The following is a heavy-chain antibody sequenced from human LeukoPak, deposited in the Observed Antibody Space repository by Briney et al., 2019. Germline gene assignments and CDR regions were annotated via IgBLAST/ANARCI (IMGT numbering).Heavy chain of an antibody. CDR1: GYSISNGYY. CDR3: ARWEGGSYYDFDY. V-gene: IGHV4-38-2*02. Sequence: SETLSLTCTVSGYSISNGYYWGWIRQPPGKGLEWIGEINHSGSTNYNPSLKSRVTISVDTSKNQFSLKLSSVTAADTAVYYCARWEGGSYYDFDYWGQGTLVTVSS. J-gene: IGHJ4*02. CDR2: INHSGST. D-gene: IGHD1-26*01.